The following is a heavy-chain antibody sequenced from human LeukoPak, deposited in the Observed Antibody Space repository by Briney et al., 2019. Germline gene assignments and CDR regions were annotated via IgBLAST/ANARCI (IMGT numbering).Heavy chain of an antibody. D-gene: IGHD2-2*01. CDR3: ARDLDVVVPAAIPGY. CDR2: INPNSGGT. J-gene: IGHJ4*02. Sequence: GASVKVSCKAPGYTFTGYYMHWVRQAPGQGLEWMGWINPNSGGTNYAQKFQGRVTMTRDTSISTAYMELSRLRSDDTAVYYCARDLDVVVPAAIPGYWGQGTLVTVSS. CDR1: GYTFTGYY. V-gene: IGHV1-2*02.